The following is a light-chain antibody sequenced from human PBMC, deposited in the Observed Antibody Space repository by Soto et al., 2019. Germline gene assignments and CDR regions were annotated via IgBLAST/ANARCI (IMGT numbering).Light chain of an antibody. CDR2: EGS. J-gene: IGLJ1*01. CDR1: SSDIGASNF. CDR3: CSYAGSSTFPYV. Sequence: QSVLTQPPSVSGSPGQSITVSCTGTSSDIGASNFVSWYQHLPGKAPKLMIYEGSKRPSGVSNRFSGSKSGNTASLTISGLQAEDEADYYCCSYAGSSTFPYVFGTGTKVTVL. V-gene: IGLV2-23*03.